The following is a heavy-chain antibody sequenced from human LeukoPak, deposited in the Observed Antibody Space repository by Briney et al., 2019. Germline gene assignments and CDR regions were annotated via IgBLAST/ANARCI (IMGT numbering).Heavy chain of an antibody. V-gene: IGHV4-59*08. Sequence: SETLSLTCTVSGGSISSYYWSWIRQPPGKGLEWIGYIYYSGSTNYNPSLKSRVTISVDTSKNRFSLRLSSVTAADTAVYYCAQTVWDFWSGNFDYWGQGTLVTVSS. CDR2: IYYSGST. CDR1: GGSISSYY. CDR3: AQTVWDFWSGNFDY. D-gene: IGHD3-3*01. J-gene: IGHJ4*02.